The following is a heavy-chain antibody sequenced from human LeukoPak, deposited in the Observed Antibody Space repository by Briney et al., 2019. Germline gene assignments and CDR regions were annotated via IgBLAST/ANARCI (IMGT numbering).Heavy chain of an antibody. J-gene: IGHJ4*02. CDR2: INWNGGST. D-gene: IGHD3-10*01. Sequence: GGSLRLSCSASGFTFSNYWMSWVRQAPGKGLEWVSGINWNGGSTGYADSVKGRFTISRDNAKNSLYLQMNSLRAEDTALYYCARERPYGSGSYPLYYFDYWGQGTLVTVSS. V-gene: IGHV3-20*04. CDR3: ARERPYGSGSYPLYYFDY. CDR1: GFTFSNYW.